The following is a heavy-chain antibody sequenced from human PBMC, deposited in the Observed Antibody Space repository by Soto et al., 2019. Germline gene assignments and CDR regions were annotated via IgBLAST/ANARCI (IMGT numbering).Heavy chain of an antibody. J-gene: IGHJ4*02. CDR2: INHSGST. CDR1: GGSFSGYY. Sequence: SETLSLTCAVYGGSFSGYYWSWIRQPPGKGLEWIGEINHSGSTNYNPSLKSQVTISVDTSKNQFSLKLSSVTAADTAVYYCARAFWSGYCHFDYWGQGTLVTVSS. CDR3: ARAFWSGYCHFDY. D-gene: IGHD3-3*01. V-gene: IGHV4-34*01.